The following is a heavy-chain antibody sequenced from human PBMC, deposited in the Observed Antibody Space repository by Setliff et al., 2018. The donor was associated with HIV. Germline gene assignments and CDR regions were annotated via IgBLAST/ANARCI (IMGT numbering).Heavy chain of an antibody. V-gene: IGHV1-46*01. J-gene: IGHJ3*02. D-gene: IGHD6-19*01. CDR2: INPSGGCT. CDR3: ARAGQWLFPDAFDI. Sequence: ASVKVSCKASGYTFTNYYMHWVRQAPGQGLEWMGIINPSGGCTSYAQKFQGRVTMARDASTSTVYMELSSLRSEDTAVYYCARAGQWLFPDAFDIWGQGAMVTVSS. CDR1: GYTFTNYY.